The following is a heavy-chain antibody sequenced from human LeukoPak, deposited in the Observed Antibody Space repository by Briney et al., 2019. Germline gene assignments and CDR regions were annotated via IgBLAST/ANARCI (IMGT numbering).Heavy chain of an antibody. CDR3: ARAGSTSWYLDY. CDR1: GFTVSSNY. V-gene: IGHV3-23*01. Sequence: RTGGSLRLSCAASGFTVSSNYMSWVRQAPGKGLEWVSAIDGSGDNTYYADSVKGRFIISRDNSRNTLHLQVNSLRAEDTAVYYCARAGSTSWYLDYWGQGTLVTVSS. D-gene: IGHD6-13*01. J-gene: IGHJ4*02. CDR2: IDGSGDNT.